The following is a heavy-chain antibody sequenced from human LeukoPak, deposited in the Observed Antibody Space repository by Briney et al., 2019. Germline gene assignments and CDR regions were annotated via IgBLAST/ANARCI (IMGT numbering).Heavy chain of an antibody. D-gene: IGHD2-2*02. J-gene: IGHJ4*02. CDR3: ARERRFGVAGYCSSTSCYTLDY. CDR1: GFTFSSYI. CDR2: ISSSSWYI. Sequence: GWSLRLSCAASGFTFSSYIMNWVRQAPGKGLEGVSSISSSSWYIYYADSVKGRFTISRDNAKNSLYLQMNSLRAEDTAVYYCARERRFGVAGYCSSTSCYTLDYWGQGTLVTVSS. V-gene: IGHV3-21*01.